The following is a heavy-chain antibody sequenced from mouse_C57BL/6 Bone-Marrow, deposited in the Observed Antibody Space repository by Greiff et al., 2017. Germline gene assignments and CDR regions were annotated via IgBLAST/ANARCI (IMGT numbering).Heavy chain of an antibody. D-gene: IGHD1-1*01. J-gene: IGHJ1*03. Sequence: EVKLMESGAELVRPGASVKLSCTASGFNFKDDYMHWVKQRPEQGLEWIGWIDPENGDTEYASKFQGKATITADTSSNTAYLQLRSLTSEDTAVYYCTTVTTVVADWYFDVWGRGTTVTVSA. CDR1: GFNFKDDY. CDR2: IDPENGDT. CDR3: TTVTTVVADWYFDV. V-gene: IGHV14-4*01.